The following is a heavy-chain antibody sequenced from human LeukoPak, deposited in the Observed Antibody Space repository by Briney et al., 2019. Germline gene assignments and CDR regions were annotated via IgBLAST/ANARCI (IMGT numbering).Heavy chain of an antibody. CDR2: INHSGST. Sequence: SETLSLTCAVYGGSFSGYYWSWIRQPPGKGLEWIGEINHSGSTNYNPSLKSRVTMSVDTSKNQFSLKLSSVTAADTAVYYCAREFSDFWSAPHKWGQGTLVTVSS. D-gene: IGHD3-3*01. CDR3: AREFSDFWSAPHK. J-gene: IGHJ4*02. CDR1: GGSFSGYY. V-gene: IGHV4-34*01.